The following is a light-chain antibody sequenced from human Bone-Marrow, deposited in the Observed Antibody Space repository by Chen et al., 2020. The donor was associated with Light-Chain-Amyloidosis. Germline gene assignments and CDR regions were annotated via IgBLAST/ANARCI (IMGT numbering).Light chain of an antibody. CDR1: SSHIGINY. CDR3: AAGDGSRSDYV. J-gene: IGLJ1*01. CDR2: RNN. V-gene: IGLV1-47*01. Sequence: QSVLTQPPSASGTPGQRVTTSCSGASSHIGINYVYWYQHLPGAAPNHLIHRNNQRPSGFPVRFSASVSGTSAFLAISGLRSGDEADYYCAAGDGSRSDYVFGAGTKVIVL.